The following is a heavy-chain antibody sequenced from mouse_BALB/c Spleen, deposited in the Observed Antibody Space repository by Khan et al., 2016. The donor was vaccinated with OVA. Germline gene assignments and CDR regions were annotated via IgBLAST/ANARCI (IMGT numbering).Heavy chain of an antibody. V-gene: IGHV1-4*01. CDR2: INPSNGYT. D-gene: IGHD2-14*01. Sequence: QVQLKESGAELARPGASVKMSCKASGYTFTSYTIHWIKVRPGQGLEWIGFINPSNGYTNYNQKFKDKATLTADKSSTTVHMQLSSLTSDDSAVYNCVRDGAYHRNDGWFAYWAKGLWSLSLQ. CDR3: VRDGAYHRNDGWFAY. J-gene: IGHJ3*01. CDR1: GYTFTSYT.